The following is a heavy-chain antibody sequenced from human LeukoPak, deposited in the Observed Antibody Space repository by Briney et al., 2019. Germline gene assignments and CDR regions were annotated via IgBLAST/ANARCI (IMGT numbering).Heavy chain of an antibody. CDR3: ARVRLDRSERNLDAFEN. CDR2: MCSGGST. Sequence: PGGSLRRSCAASGFTFASVAMSWVRQAPGKGLEWVSRMCSGGSTYYGDSVTGLFTISRDNCKNTVYVQMNSLRAEDTAVYFCARVRLDRSERNLDAFENWGQGTMVTVSS. V-gene: IGHV3-53*01. D-gene: IGHD1-14*01. J-gene: IGHJ3*02. CDR1: GFTFASVA.